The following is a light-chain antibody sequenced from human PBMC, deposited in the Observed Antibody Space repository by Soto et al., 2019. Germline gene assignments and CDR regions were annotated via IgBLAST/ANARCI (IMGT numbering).Light chain of an antibody. CDR1: SSDVGGYNY. V-gene: IGLV2-14*01. CDR3: SSYTSSSPVV. J-gene: IGLJ2*01. Sequence: QSALTQPASVSGSPGQSITISCTGTSSDVGGYNYVSWYQQHPGKAPKLMIYEVSNRPSGISNRFSGSNSGNTASLTISGLHAEDEADYYCSSYTSSSPVVFGGGTKLTVL. CDR2: EVS.